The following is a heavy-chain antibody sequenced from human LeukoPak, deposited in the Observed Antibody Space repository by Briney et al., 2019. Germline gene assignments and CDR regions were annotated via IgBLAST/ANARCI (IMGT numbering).Heavy chain of an antibody. CDR1: GGSISSSNYY. Sequence: SETLSLTCTVSGGSISSSNYYWGWIRQPPGKGLEWIGSIYYSGSTYYNPSLKSRVTISVDTSKNQFSLKLSSVTAADTAVYYCARQSIVVVPAATADYWGQGTLVTVSS. CDR2: IYYSGST. CDR3: ARQSIVVVPAATADY. V-gene: IGHV4-39*01. J-gene: IGHJ4*02. D-gene: IGHD2-2*01.